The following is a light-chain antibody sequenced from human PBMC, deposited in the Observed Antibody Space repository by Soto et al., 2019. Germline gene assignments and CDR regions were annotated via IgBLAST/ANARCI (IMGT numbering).Light chain of an antibody. CDR3: SSHTTYSTRI. CDR1: SSDIGSYNY. J-gene: IGLJ1*01. V-gene: IGLV2-14*01. Sequence: QSVLTPPASVSVPSGHSIAISCPGTSSDIGSYNYVSWYQQHPGKAPKLIIHEVSNRPSGISDHFSGSKSGNTASLTISGLQADDEADYYCSSHTTYSTRIFGTGTKVTVL. CDR2: EVS.